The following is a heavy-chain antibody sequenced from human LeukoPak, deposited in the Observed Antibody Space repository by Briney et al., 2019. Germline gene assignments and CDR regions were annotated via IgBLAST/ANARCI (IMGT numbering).Heavy chain of an antibody. D-gene: IGHD2-2*01. Sequence: GGSLRLSCAASGFTFSSYAMHWVRQAPGKGLEWVAVISYDGSNKYYADSVKGRFTISRDNSKNTLYLQMNSLRAEDTAVYYCARSYIPAALLYYMDVWGKGTTVTVSS. CDR2: ISYDGSNK. CDR1: GFTFSSYA. CDR3: ARSYIPAALLYYMDV. V-gene: IGHV3-30-3*01. J-gene: IGHJ6*03.